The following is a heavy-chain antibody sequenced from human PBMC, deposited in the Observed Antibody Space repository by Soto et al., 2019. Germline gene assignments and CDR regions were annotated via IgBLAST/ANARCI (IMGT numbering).Heavy chain of an antibody. V-gene: IGHV1-46*01. CDR3: ARSDYDYGSNPFDY. D-gene: IGHD5-12*01. CDR2: INASGGST. CDR1: GFTSTRYY. J-gene: IGHJ4*02. Sequence: QVQLVQSGAEVKKPGASVKISCKASGFTSTRYYIYWVRQAPGQGLECMGVINASGGSTSYTQKFQGRVTMTRDTSTSTVYMELSSLRSEDTALYFCARSDYDYGSNPFDYWGQGTLVIVSS.